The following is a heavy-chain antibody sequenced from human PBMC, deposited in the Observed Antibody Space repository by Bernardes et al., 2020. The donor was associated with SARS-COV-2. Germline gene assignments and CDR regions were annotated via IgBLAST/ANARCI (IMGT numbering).Heavy chain of an antibody. V-gene: IGHV3-53*01. Sequence: GGSLRLSCVATVSTNYMSWVRQAPGKGLEWVSAIYSGGTTYYADSVKGRFTISRDNSKNTLYLQMNSLRAEDAAVYFCARGSGNYYHDYWGQGTVVTVSS. CDR2: IYSGGTT. CDR1: VSTNY. D-gene: IGHD3-10*01. J-gene: IGHJ4*02. CDR3: ARGSGNYYHDY.